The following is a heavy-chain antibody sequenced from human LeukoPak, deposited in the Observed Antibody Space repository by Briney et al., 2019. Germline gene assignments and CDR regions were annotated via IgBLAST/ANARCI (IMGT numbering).Heavy chain of an antibody. CDR1: GFTFSSYA. CDR3: AKTSAGIRGGYFDD. CDR2: INDSGGNT. Sequence: GGSLRLSCAAPGFTFSSYAMSWVRQAPGKGLEWVSLINDSGGNTYYADSVKGRFTISRDNSKNTLFLQMSSLRAEDTAVYYCAKTSAGIRGGYFDDWGQGTLVTVSS. D-gene: IGHD3-10*01. V-gene: IGHV3-23*01. J-gene: IGHJ4*02.